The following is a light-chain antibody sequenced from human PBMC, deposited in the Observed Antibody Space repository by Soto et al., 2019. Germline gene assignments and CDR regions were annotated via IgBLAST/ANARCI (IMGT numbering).Light chain of an antibody. CDR1: SSDVGDSDY. J-gene: IGLJ2*01. Sequence: QSVLTQPPSASGSPGQSVTISCTGTSSDVGDSDYVSWYQQHPGKAPKLILYEVTKRPAGVPDRFSGSKSGNTASLTVSGLQVDDESYYYCSSFARGDNPHVLFGGGTQLTVL. CDR2: EVT. V-gene: IGLV2-8*01. CDR3: SSFARGDNPHVL.